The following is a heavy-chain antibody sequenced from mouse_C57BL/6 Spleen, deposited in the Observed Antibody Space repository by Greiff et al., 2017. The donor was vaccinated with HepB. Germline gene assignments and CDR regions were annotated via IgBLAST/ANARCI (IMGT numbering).Heavy chain of an antibody. CDR2: IDPSDSET. J-gene: IGHJ2*01. CDR3: ARSGDYARDY. V-gene: IGHV1-52*01. D-gene: IGHD2-4*01. Sequence: QVQLKQPGAELVRPGSSVKLSCKASGYTFTSYWMHWVKQRPIQGLEWIGNIDPSDSETHYNQKFKDKATLTVDKSSSTAYMQLSSLTSEDSAVYYCARSGDYARDYWGQGTTLTVSS. CDR1: GYTFTSYW.